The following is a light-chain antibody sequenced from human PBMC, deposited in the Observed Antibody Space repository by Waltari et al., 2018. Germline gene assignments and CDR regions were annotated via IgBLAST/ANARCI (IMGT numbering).Light chain of an antibody. CDR1: STDLASYNL. J-gene: IGLJ1*01. V-gene: IGLV2-23*01. CDR3: CSYSGSSTSYG. CDR2: EAT. Sequence: QSALSQPASVSGSPGQSLTITCTGASTDLASYNLVAWYQHHPNRAPKLIIYEATKRPSGISHRFSAAKSGATASLRISGLQADDEADYYCCSYSGSSTSYGCGGGTKVTVL.